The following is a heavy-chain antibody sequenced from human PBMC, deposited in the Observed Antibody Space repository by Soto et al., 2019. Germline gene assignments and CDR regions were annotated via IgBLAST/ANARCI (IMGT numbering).Heavy chain of an antibody. J-gene: IGHJ6*02. CDR1: GFTFSTYS. D-gene: IGHD6-6*01. Sequence: VQLVESGGGLVQPGGSLRLSCAASGFTFSTYSMNWVRQAPGQGLEWVSYISSRSYTIYYVDSVKGRFTISRDNAMNSLYLQMNSLRDEDTAVYYCARGGSSSDNGLDVWGQGTTVTVSS. V-gene: IGHV3-48*02. CDR3: ARGGSSSDNGLDV. CDR2: ISSRSYTI.